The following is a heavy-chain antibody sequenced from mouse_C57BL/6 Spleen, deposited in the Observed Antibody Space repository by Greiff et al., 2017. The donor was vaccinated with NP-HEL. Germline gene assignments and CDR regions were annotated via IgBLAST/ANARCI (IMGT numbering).Heavy chain of an antibody. J-gene: IGHJ1*03. V-gene: IGHV3-1*01. CDR3: ARDRGYGSYWYFDV. CDR1: GYSITSGYD. D-gene: IGHD1-1*01. CDR2: ISYSGST. Sequence: EVQLQESGPGMVKPSQSLSLTCTVTGYSITSGYDWHWIRHFPGNKLEWMGYISYSGSTNYNPSLKSRISITHDTSKNHFFLKLNSVTTEDTATYYCARDRGYGSYWYFDVWGTGTTVTVSS.